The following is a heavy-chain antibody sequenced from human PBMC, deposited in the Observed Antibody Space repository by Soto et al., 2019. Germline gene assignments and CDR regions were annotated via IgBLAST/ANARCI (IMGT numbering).Heavy chain of an antibody. Sequence: QVQLVESGGGVVQPGRSLRLYCAASGFTFSSYGMHWVRQAPGKGLEWVAVIWYDGSNKYYADSVKGRFTISRDNSKNTLYLQMNSLRAEDTAVYYCASTEGDFDYWGQGTLVTVSS. D-gene: IGHD2-8*02. CDR3: ASTEGDFDY. V-gene: IGHV3-33*01. J-gene: IGHJ4*02. CDR2: IWYDGSNK. CDR1: GFTFSSYG.